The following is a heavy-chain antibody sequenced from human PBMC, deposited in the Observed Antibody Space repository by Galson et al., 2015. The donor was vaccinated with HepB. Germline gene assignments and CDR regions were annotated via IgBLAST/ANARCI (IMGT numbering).Heavy chain of an antibody. Sequence: SLRLSCAATGFTFNNYAMSWVRRAPGKGLEWVSAISGSGGSTYYADSVKGRFTISRDNSKNTLYLQMNSLRAEDTAVYYCAKESLRARYSYYFDYWGQGTLVTVSS. V-gene: IGHV3-23*01. CDR2: ISGSGGST. CDR1: GFTFNNYA. J-gene: IGHJ4*02. CDR3: AKESLRARYSYYFDY. D-gene: IGHD1-1*01.